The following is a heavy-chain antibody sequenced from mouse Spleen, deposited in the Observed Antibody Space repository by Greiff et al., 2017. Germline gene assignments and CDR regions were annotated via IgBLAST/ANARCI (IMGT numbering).Heavy chain of an antibody. CDR1: GYTFTSYW. CDR3: ARWGTTVVPLDY. D-gene: IGHD1-1*01. Sequence: QVQLKQPGAELVMPGASVKLSCKASGYTFTSYWMHWVKQRPGQGLEWIGEIDPSDSYTNYNQKFKGKATLTVDKSSSTAYMQLSSLTSEDSAVYYCARWGTTVVPLDYWGQGTTLTVSS. CDR2: IDPSDSYT. J-gene: IGHJ2*01. V-gene: IGHV1-69*01.